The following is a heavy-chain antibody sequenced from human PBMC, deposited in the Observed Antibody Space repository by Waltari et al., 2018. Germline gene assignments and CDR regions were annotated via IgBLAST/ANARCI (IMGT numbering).Heavy chain of an antibody. J-gene: IGHJ4*02. V-gene: IGHV4-38-2*01. CDR1: GYSISSGYY. CDR3: ARELRWGKFFDY. D-gene: IGHD4-17*01. CDR2: IYHSGST. Sequence: QVQLQESGPGLVKPSETLSLTCAVSGYSISSGYYWGWIRQPPGKGLEWIGSIYHSGSTNYNPSLKSRVTISVDTSKNQFSLKLSSVTAADTAVYYCARELRWGKFFDYWGQGTLVTVSS.